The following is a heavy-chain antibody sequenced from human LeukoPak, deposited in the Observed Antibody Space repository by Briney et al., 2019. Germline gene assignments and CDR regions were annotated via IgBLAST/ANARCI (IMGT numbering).Heavy chain of an antibody. CDR2: IKEDGSEK. V-gene: IGHV3-7*01. CDR3: ARDRRYFDY. J-gene: IGHJ4*02. Sequence: PGGSLRLSCVASGFTFSSHWMIWVRQAPGKGLQCVANIKEDGSEKHYVDSVKGGFTISRDNAKNSLFLQMDSLRAEDTAVYYCARDRRYFDYWDQGTLVTVSS. CDR1: GFTFSSHW.